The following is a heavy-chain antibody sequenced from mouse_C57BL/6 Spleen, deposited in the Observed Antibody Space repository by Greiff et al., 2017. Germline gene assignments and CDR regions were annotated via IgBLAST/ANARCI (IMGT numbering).Heavy chain of an antibody. CDR1: GYTFTDYE. V-gene: IGHV1-15*01. Sequence: QVQLKQSGAELVRPGASVTLSCKASGYTFTDYEMHWVKQTPVHGLEWIGAIDPETGGTAYNQKFNGKAILTADKSSSTAYMELRSLTSEDSAVYYCTRRTAQATWFAYWGQGTLVTVSA. J-gene: IGHJ3*01. D-gene: IGHD3-2*02. CDR2: IDPETGGT. CDR3: TRRTAQATWFAY.